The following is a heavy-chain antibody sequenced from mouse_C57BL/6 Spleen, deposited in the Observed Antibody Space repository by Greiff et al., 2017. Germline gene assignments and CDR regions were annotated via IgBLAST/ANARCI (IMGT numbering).Heavy chain of an antibody. J-gene: IGHJ4*01. CDR2: IYPGSGNT. CDR1: GYTFTDYY. V-gene: IGHV1-76*01. D-gene: IGHD4-1*01. Sequence: QVQLKESGAELVRPGASVKLCCKASGYTFTDYYINWVKQRPGQGLEWIARIYPGSGNTYYNEKFKGKATLTAEKSSSTAYMQLSSLTSEDSAVYFCAGLTYAMDYWGQGTSVTVSS. CDR3: AGLTYAMDY.